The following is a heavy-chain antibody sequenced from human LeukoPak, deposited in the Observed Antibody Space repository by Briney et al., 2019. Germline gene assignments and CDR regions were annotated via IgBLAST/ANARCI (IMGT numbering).Heavy chain of an antibody. CDR2: ISSSSSYI. D-gene: IGHD3-3*01. CDR1: GFTLSSYS. Sequence: PGGSLRLSCAASGFTLSSYSMNWVRQAPGKGLEWVSSISSSSSYIYYADSVKGRFTISRDNAKNSLYLQMNSLRAEDTAVYYCARGEYYDFWSGYFDYWGQGTLVTVSS. CDR3: ARGEYYDFWSGYFDY. J-gene: IGHJ4*02. V-gene: IGHV3-21*01.